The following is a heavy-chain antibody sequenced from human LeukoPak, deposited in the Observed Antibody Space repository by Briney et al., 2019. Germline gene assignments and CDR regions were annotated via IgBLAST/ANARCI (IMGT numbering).Heavy chain of an antibody. Sequence: GGSLRLSCAASGFTFSDYSMKWIRQAPGKGLEWVSSISRSSTSIDYADSVKGRFTISRDNAMNSMYLQMNSLRVEDTAVYYCARPQGYFAANFDYWGQGTLVTVSS. D-gene: IGHD3-22*01. CDR2: ISRSSTSI. CDR3: ARPQGYFAANFDY. J-gene: IGHJ4*02. CDR1: GFTFSDYS. V-gene: IGHV3-21*01.